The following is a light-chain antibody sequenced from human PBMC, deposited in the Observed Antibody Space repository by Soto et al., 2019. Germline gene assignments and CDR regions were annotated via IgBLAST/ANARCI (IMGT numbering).Light chain of an antibody. Sequence: QSALTQPASVSGSPGQSITISCTGTSSDVGGYNYVSWYQQHPGKAPKLMIYEVSNRPSGVSNRFSGSKSGNTASLTISGLQAEDEADYYCSSYTNSATLGDFGPGTKVTVL. CDR1: SSDVGGYNY. V-gene: IGLV2-14*01. CDR3: SSYTNSATLGD. CDR2: EVS. J-gene: IGLJ1*01.